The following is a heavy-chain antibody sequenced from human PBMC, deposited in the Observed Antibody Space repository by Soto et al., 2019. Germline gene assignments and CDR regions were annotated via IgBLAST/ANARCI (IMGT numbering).Heavy chain of an antibody. V-gene: IGHV1-18*01. CDR1: GYTFTSYG. Sequence: ASVKVPCKASGYTFTSYGISWVRQAPGQGLEWMGWISAYNGNTNYAQKLQGRVTMTTDTSTSTAYMELRSLRSDDTAVYYCAREPSITIFGVVIPELLFDYWGQGTLVTVSS. J-gene: IGHJ4*02. CDR2: ISAYNGNT. CDR3: AREPSITIFGVVIPELLFDY. D-gene: IGHD3-3*01.